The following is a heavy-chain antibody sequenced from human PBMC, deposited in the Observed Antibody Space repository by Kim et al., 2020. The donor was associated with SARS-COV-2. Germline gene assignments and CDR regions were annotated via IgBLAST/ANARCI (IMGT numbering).Heavy chain of an antibody. CDR1: GFTFSNYA. V-gene: IGHV3-23*01. J-gene: IGHJ4*02. CDR3: GKGVPGGVGVDY. CDR2: ISDSGGST. Sequence: GGSLRLSCVASGFTFSNYAMAWVRQAPGKGLEWVSGISDSGGSTFYADSVKGRFAISRDNSRNTLYLHLTSLRVEDTAVYYCGKGVPGGVGVDYWGQGTLLTVS. D-gene: IGHD2-8*02.